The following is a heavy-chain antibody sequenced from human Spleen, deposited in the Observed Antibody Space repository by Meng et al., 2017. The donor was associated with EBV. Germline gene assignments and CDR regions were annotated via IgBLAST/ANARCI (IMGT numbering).Heavy chain of an antibody. CDR1: GLTLRRYW. V-gene: IGHV3-74*01. Sequence: ELRLVESAGALFTTGVSRDLSVAAVGLTLRRYWMNWVRQPPGNGPLWVSRINEDGTITNYADSVKGRFTISRDNAKNTLYLQMNSLRVEDTAVYYCSRDLAGSDDYWGRGTLVTVSS. CDR3: SRDLAGSDDY. J-gene: IGHJ4*02. D-gene: IGHD1-14*01. CDR2: INEDGTIT.